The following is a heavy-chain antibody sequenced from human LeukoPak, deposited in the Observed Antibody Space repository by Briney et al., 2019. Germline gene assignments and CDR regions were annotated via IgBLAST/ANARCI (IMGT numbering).Heavy chain of an antibody. J-gene: IGHJ4*02. Sequence: PSETLSLTCTVSGGSISSYYWSWIRQPPGKGLEWIGYIYYSGSTNYNPSLKSRVTISVDTSKNQFSLKLSSVTAADTAVYYCARVARGEYGDYFGYWGQGTLVTVSS. CDR2: IYYSGST. V-gene: IGHV4-59*01. D-gene: IGHD3-10*01. CDR3: ARVARGEYGDYFGY. CDR1: GGSISSYY.